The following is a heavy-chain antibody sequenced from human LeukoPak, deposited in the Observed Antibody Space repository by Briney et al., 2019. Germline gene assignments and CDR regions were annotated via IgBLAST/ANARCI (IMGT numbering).Heavy chain of an antibody. J-gene: IGHJ4*02. CDR1: GFTVSSNY. D-gene: IGHD1-26*01. CDR2: ISGSGGST. CDR3: AKVGSVRELFPDY. Sequence: PGGSLRLSCGVSGFTVSSNYMSWVRQAPGKGLEWVSAISGSGGSTYYADSVKGRFTISRDNSKNTLYLQMNSLRAEDTAVYYCAKVGSVRELFPDYWGQGTLVTVSS. V-gene: IGHV3-23*01.